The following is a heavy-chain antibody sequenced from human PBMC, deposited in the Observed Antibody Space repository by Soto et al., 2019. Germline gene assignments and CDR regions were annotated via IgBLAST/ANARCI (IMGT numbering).Heavy chain of an antibody. Sequence: SETLSLTCAVSGGSLSDYYWPWIRQSPEKGLEWIGEIHPSGSTYYNPSLRSRVTISVDTSKNQFSLKLTSLTAADTAIYYCARGRDEYKLGNVWGHGTTVTVSS. D-gene: IGHD1-1*01. V-gene: IGHV4-34*01. CDR2: IHPSGST. J-gene: IGHJ6*02. CDR1: GGSLSDYY. CDR3: ARGRDEYKLGNV.